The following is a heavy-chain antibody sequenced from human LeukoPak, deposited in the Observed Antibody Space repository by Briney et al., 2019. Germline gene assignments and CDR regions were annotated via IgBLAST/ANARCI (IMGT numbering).Heavy chain of an antibody. V-gene: IGHV4-30-2*01. CDR1: GGSISSGGYY. J-gene: IGHJ4*02. CDR2: IYHSGST. Sequence: ASETLSLTCTVSGGSISSGGYYWSWIRQPPGKGLEWIGYIYHSGSTYYNPSLKSRVTISVDRSKNQFSLKLSSVTAADTAVYYCARMKIQQLVPDDYWGQGTLVTVSS. D-gene: IGHD6-6*01. CDR3: ARMKIQQLVPDDY.